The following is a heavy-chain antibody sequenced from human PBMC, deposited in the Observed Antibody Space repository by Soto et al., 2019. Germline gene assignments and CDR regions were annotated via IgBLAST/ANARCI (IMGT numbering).Heavy chain of an antibody. CDR1: GFTFTNYA. CDR3: AGVSRTITFGEIT. V-gene: IGHV3-23*01. CDR2: ISSDGVGS. J-gene: IGHJ4*02. Sequence: EVQMLESGGGFVQPGGSLRLSCATSGFTFTNYAISWVRQAPGKGLEWVAAISSDGVGSFYADSVKGRFTISRDISNNRLFLQMNTLRAEATAVYYCAGVSRTITFGEITWVQGTLVTVSS. D-gene: IGHD3-16*01.